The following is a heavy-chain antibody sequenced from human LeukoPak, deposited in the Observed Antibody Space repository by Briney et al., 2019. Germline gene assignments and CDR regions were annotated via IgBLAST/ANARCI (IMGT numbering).Heavy chain of an antibody. CDR2: IYYSGST. J-gene: IGHJ5*02. CDR1: GGSISSYY. D-gene: IGHD1-26*01. CDR3: AGHSGLGAYNWFDP. Sequence: SETLSLTCTVSGGSISSYYWSWIRQPPGKGLEWIGYIYYSGSTNYNPSLKSRVTISVDTSKNQFSLKLSSVTAADTAVYYCAGHSGLGAYNWFDPWGQGTLVTVSS. V-gene: IGHV4-59*08.